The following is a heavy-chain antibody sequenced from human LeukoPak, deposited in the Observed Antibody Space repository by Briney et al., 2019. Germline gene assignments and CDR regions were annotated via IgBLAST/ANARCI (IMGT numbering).Heavy chain of an antibody. V-gene: IGHV3-30*02. CDR3: AKAPGATLNWFDP. CDR1: GFTFSSYG. J-gene: IGHJ5*02. CDR2: IRFEEIKK. Sequence: GGSLRLSCAASGFTFSSYGMHWVRQAPGKGLEWVTFIRFEEIKKYYADSVKGRFTISRDNSKNTLYLQMNSLRAEDTAVYYCAKAPGATLNWFDPWGQGTLVTVSS. D-gene: IGHD4/OR15-4a*01.